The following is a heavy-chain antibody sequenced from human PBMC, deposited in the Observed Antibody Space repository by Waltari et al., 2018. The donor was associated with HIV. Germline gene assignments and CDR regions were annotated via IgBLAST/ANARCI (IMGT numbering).Heavy chain of an antibody. V-gene: IGHV1-46*01. Sequence: VHLLQSGAEMKKPGASVTVSCTTSGYTFTNFYIHWVRQAPGQGLVWVGMVNPRGGGPLYSTAFPSRLTRTADTSTSTAYLDLTDRTSEAAATYFCGRGTTDYINYWGQGSLVTVSS. D-gene: IGHD4-4*01. CDR3: GRGTTDYINY. CDR1: GYTFTNFY. J-gene: IGHJ4*02. CDR2: VNPRGGGP.